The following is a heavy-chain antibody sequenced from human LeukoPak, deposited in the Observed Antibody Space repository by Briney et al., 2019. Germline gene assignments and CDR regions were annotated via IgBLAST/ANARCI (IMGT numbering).Heavy chain of an antibody. V-gene: IGHV3-7*01. CDR2: IKQDGSEK. J-gene: IGHJ4*02. Sequence: GGSLRLSYAASGFTFSSYWMSWVRLAPGKGLEWEANIKQDGSEKYYVDSVKGRFTISRDNAKNSLYLQMNSLRAEDTAVYYCARDQIGRVGATSSDYWGQGTLVTVSS. D-gene: IGHD1-26*01. CDR1: GFTFSSYW. CDR3: ARDQIGRVGATSSDY.